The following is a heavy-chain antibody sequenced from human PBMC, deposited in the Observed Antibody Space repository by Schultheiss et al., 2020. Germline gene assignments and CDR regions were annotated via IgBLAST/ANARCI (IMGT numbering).Heavy chain of an antibody. CDR2: INHSGST. CDR1: GGSFSGYY. D-gene: IGHD3-10*01. CDR3: ARAAAYGSGSYQV. V-gene: IGHV4-34*01. J-gene: IGHJ4*02. Sequence: SETLSLTCAVYGGSFSGYYWSWIRQPPGKGLEWIGEINHSGSTNYNPSLKSRVTISVDTSKNQFSLKLSSVTAADTAVYYCARAAAYGSGSYQVWGQGTLVTVSS.